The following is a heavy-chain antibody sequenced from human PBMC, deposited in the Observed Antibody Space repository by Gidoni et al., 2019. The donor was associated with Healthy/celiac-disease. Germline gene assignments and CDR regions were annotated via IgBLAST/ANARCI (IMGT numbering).Heavy chain of an antibody. CDR2: INHSGST. CDR3: ARGGYSGYANFDY. D-gene: IGHD5-12*01. Sequence: QVQLQQWGAGLLKPSETLSLTCAVYGGSFSGYYWSWIRQPPGKGLEWIGEINHSGSTNYNPSLKSRVTISVDTSKNQFSLKLSSVTAADTAVYYCARGGYSGYANFDYWGQGTLVTVSS. V-gene: IGHV4-34*01. J-gene: IGHJ4*02. CDR1: GGSFSGYY.